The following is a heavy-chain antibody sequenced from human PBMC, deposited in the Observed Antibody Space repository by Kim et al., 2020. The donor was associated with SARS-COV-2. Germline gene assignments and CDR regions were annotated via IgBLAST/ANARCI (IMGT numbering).Heavy chain of an antibody. J-gene: IGHJ6*01. V-gene: IGHV4-34*01. Sequence: SETLSLTCAVYGGSFSGYYWSWIRQPPGKGLEWIGEINHSGSTNYNPSLKSRVTISVDTSKNQFSLKLSSVTAADTAVYYCAAEDYDYVWGCYRSKGMDV. CDR3: AAEDYDYVWGCYRSKGMDV. CDR1: GGSFSGYY. D-gene: IGHD3-16*02. CDR2: INHSGST.